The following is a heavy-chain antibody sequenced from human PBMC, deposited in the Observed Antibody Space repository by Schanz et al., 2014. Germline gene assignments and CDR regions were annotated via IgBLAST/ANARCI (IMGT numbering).Heavy chain of an antibody. Sequence: VKLVESGGGLVQPGGSLRLSCAASGFTFSDHFMDWVRQAPGKGLEWVALISYDGSSKNHADSVQGRFTISRDNSKNALYLQMDRLRAEDTAVYYCARGIITMVRGGDVGAFDIWGQGTMVTVSS. CDR2: ISYDGSSK. CDR1: GFTFSDHF. D-gene: IGHD3-10*01. J-gene: IGHJ3*02. CDR3: ARGIITMVRGGDVGAFDI. V-gene: IGHV3-33*08.